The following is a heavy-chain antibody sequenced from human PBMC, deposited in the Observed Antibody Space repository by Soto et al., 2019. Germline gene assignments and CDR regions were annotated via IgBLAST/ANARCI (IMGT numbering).Heavy chain of an antibody. Sequence: QVQLVESGGGVVQPGRSLRLSCAASGFTFSSCGMHWVRQAPGKGLEWVAVISYDGSNKYYADSVKGRFTISRDNSKNTLYLQMNSLRAEDTAVYYCAKSSTLVYWGQGTLVTVSS. CDR3: AKSSTLVY. CDR1: GFTFSSCG. J-gene: IGHJ4*02. D-gene: IGHD6-6*01. CDR2: ISYDGSNK. V-gene: IGHV3-30*18.